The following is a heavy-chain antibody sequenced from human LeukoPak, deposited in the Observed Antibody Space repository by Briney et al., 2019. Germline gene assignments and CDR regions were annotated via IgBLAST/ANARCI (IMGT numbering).Heavy chain of an antibody. V-gene: IGHV4-61*05. CDR2: IYYSGST. CDR1: GGSISSSSYC. D-gene: IGHD3-9*01. J-gene: IGHJ3*02. Sequence: PSETLSLTCTVSGGSISSSSYCWGWIRQPPGKGLEWIGYIYYSGSTNYNPSLKSRVTISVDTSKNQFSLKLSSVTAADTAVYYCASRSVLRYFDWGHAFDIWGQGTMVTLSS. CDR3: ASRSVLRYFDWGHAFDI.